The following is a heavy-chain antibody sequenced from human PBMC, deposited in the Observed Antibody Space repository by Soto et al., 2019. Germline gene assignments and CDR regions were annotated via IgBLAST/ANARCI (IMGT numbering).Heavy chain of an antibody. D-gene: IGHD6-13*01. CDR3: ARSGSSWNLREFDS. V-gene: IGHV1-18*01. CDR2: ISAYNGNI. J-gene: IGHJ4*02. Sequence: GASVKVSCNASAYTFTNYGISCVRQALGQGLEWMGWISAYNGNINYAQKFRGRVTMTTDTSTSSAYLEVRSLRSDDTAVYYCARSGSSWNLREFDSWGQGTLVTVSS. CDR1: AYTFTNYG.